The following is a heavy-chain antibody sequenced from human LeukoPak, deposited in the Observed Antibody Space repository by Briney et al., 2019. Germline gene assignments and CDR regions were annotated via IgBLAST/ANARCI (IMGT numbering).Heavy chain of an antibody. CDR1: GGSFSGYY. Sequence: SETLSLTCAVYGGSFSGYYWSWIRQPPGKGLEWIGEINHSGSTNYNPSLKSRVTISIDTSKNQFSLKLTSVTAADTAVYYCAGYREYWDWHFDLWGRGAPVTVSP. CDR2: INHSGST. V-gene: IGHV4-34*01. D-gene: IGHD2-8*02. CDR3: AGYREYWDWHFDL. J-gene: IGHJ2*01.